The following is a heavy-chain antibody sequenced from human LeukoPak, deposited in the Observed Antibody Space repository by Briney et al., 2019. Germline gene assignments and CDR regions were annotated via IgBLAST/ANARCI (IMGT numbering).Heavy chain of an antibody. Sequence: GGSLRLSCAASGVSFISYGMSWVRQAPGKGLEWVASISSGSGYIFYGDSAKGRFTISRDNAKDSLFLQMNSLRVEDTAVYYCARDEGHTVTSEYSQHWGQGTLVTVSS. CDR2: ISSGSGYI. CDR3: ARDEGHTVTSEYSQH. V-gene: IGHV3-21*01. D-gene: IGHD2-2*01. CDR1: GVSFISYG. J-gene: IGHJ1*01.